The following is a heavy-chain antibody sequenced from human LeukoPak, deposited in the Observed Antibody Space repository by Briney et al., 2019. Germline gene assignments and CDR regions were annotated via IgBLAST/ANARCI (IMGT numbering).Heavy chain of an antibody. V-gene: IGHV1-2*02. CDR3: ARISSVVVITTIAEYFQH. Sequence: ASVKVSCRASGYTFTGYYMHWVRQAPGQGLEWMGWINPNSGGTNYAQKFQGRVTMTRDTSISTAYMELSRLRSDDTAVYYCARISSVVVITTIAEYFQHWGQGTLVTVSS. J-gene: IGHJ1*01. CDR1: GYTFTGYY. D-gene: IGHD3-22*01. CDR2: INPNSGGT.